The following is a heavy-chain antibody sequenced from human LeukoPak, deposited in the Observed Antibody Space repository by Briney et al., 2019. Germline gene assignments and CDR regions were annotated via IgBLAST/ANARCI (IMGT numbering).Heavy chain of an antibody. CDR2: ISTSGVYT. D-gene: IGHD6-13*01. J-gene: IGHJ3*02. V-gene: IGHV3-11*03. Sequence: PGGSLRLSCAASGFSFSSYAMSWIRQAPGKGLEWVSYISTSGVYTNYADSVKGRFTISRDDAKNSLYLQMNSLIAEDTAMYYCARNRISAAGCVFDIWGQGTMVTVSS. CDR3: ARNRISAAGCVFDI. CDR1: GFSFSSYA.